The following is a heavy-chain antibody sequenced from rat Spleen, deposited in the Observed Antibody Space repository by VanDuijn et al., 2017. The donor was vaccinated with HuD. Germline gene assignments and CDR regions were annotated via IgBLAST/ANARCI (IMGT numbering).Heavy chain of an antibody. Sequence: EVQLVESGGGLVQPGRSLKLSCAASGFTFSDYNMAWVRQAPKKGLEWVATISYDGSSTYYRDSVKGRFTISRDNAKSTLYLQMDSLRSEDTATYYCARPRGNWFAYWGQGTLVTVSS. V-gene: IGHV5-7*01. CDR2: ISYDGSST. D-gene: IGHD3-2*01. CDR3: ARPRGNWFAY. CDR1: GFTFSDYN. J-gene: IGHJ3*01.